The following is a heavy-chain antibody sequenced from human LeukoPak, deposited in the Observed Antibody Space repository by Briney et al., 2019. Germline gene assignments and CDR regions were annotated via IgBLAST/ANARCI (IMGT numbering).Heavy chain of an antibody. CDR3: ARTSMVRGVIGNNWFDP. CDR1: GGSISSDGYC. J-gene: IGHJ5*02. Sequence: SETLSLTCAVSGGSISSDGYCWSWIRQPPGKGLEWIGYIYHSGSTYYNPSLKSRVTISVDRSKNQFSLKLSSVTAADTAVYYCARTSMVRGVIGNNWFDPWGQGTLVTVSS. D-gene: IGHD3-10*01. CDR2: IYHSGST. V-gene: IGHV4-30-2*01.